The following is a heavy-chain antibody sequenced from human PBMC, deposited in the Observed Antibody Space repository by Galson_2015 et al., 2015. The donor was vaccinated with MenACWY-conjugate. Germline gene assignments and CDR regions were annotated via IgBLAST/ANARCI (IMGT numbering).Heavy chain of an antibody. CDR3: ARVGGNYRTNSHVDY. D-gene: IGHD4-23*01. J-gene: IGHJ4*02. V-gene: IGHV3-74*01. CDR1: GFTFSTYW. CDR2: INSDGRST. Sequence: SLRLSCAASGFTFSTYWMHWVRQAPGKGLVWVSRINSDGRSTSYADSVKGRFTISRDNAKNTLYLQMNSLRAEDTAVYYCARVGGNYRTNSHVDYWGQGTLVTVSS.